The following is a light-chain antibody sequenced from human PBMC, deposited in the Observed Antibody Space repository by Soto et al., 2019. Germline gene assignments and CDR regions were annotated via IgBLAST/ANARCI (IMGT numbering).Light chain of an antibody. CDR1: KCVSSSY. CDR2: GAS. Sequence: IVLTQSPGTVSLSPGERDTLSCSASKCVSSSYLRWYQQQPGQPPRLLIYGASSRATGIPDRFSGSGSGKDFTLTISRLEPEDFAVYYCEQYGSSINFGQGTKVDIK. J-gene: IGKJ1*01. CDR3: EQYGSSIN. V-gene: IGKV3-20*01.